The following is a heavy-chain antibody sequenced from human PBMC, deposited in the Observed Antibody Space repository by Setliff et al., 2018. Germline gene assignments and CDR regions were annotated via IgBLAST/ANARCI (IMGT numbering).Heavy chain of an antibody. CDR3: AREQWLDPPGYYYMDV. CDR1: GGSISSYY. D-gene: IGHD6-19*01. V-gene: IGHV4-4*07. J-gene: IGHJ6*03. CDR2: IYIGGSA. Sequence: SETLSLTCTVSGGSISSYYWSWIRQPAGKGLEWIGHIYIGGSANYNPSLKSRVTMSIDTSKNQFSLKLNSVTAADMAVYYCAREQWLDPPGYYYMDVWGQGTKVTVSS.